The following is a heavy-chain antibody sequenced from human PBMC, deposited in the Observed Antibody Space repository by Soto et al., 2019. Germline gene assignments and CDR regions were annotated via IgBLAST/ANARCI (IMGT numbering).Heavy chain of an antibody. CDR2: IKGDGSAK. CDR1: GFAFGNSW. V-gene: IGHV3-7*05. Sequence: EVQLVESGGGLVQPGGSLRLSCAASGFAFGNSWMTWVRQAPGKGLEWVANIKGDGSAKSYLDSVRGRFTVSRDNAENSLFLQMNILRAEDTALYYCARDVSPGSGYYLDAFDIWGQGTMVTVSS. D-gene: IGHD6-25*01. J-gene: IGHJ3*02. CDR3: ARDVSPGSGYYLDAFDI.